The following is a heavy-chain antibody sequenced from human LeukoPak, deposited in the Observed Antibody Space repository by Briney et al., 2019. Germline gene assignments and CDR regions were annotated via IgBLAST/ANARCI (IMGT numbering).Heavy chain of an antibody. Sequence: ASVKVSCKASGYTFTGYYMHWVRHAPGHGLEWMGWINPDSGGTNYAQKLQGRVTMTTDTSTSTAYMELRSLRSDDTAVYYCARDEGNGYNIFDYWGQGTLVTVSS. CDR2: INPDSGGT. CDR1: GYTFTGYY. V-gene: IGHV1-2*02. CDR3: ARDEGNGYNIFDY. D-gene: IGHD5-24*01. J-gene: IGHJ4*02.